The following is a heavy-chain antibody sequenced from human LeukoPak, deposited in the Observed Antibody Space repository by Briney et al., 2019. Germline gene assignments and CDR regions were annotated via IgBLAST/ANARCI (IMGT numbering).Heavy chain of an antibody. V-gene: IGHV3-23*01. Sequence: PGGSLRLSCAASGFTFSSYGMSWVRQAPGKGLEWVSAISGSGGSTYYADSVKGRFTISRDNSKNTLYLQMNSLRAEDTAVYYCAHTTLYYYYYMDVWGKGTTVTISS. D-gene: IGHD1-26*01. CDR3: AHTTLYYYYYMDV. J-gene: IGHJ6*03. CDR1: GFTFSSYG. CDR2: ISGSGGST.